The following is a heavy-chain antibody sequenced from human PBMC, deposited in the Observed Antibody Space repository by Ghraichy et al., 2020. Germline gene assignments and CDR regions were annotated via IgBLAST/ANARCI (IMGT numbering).Heavy chain of an antibody. Sequence: GGSLRLSCAASGFTFSNAWMNWVRQAPGKGLEWVGRIKCKTDGGTTDYAAPVKGRFTISRDDSKNTLYLQMNSLKTEDTAVYYCTTVYYGSSGYYYSIHYYYYMDVWGKGTTVTVSS. CDR1: GFTFSNAW. CDR3: TTVYYGSSGYYYSIHYYYYMDV. V-gene: IGHV3-15*07. J-gene: IGHJ6*03. CDR2: IKCKTDGGTT. D-gene: IGHD3-22*01.